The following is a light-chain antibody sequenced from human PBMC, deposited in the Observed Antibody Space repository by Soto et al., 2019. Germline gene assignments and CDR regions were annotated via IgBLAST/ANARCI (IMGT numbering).Light chain of an antibody. CDR1: QSISSW. V-gene: IGKV1-5*01. Sequence: DIQMTQSPSTLSASVGDRVTLTCRASQSISSWLAWYQQKPGKAPKLLIYDASSLESGVPSRFSGSGSGTEFTLTISSLQPDDFATYYCQQYETFSGTFGPGTKVDIK. CDR3: QQYETFSGT. J-gene: IGKJ1*01. CDR2: DAS.